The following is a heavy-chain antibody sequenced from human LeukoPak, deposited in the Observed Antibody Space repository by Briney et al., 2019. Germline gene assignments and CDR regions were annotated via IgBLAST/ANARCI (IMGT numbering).Heavy chain of an antibody. V-gene: IGHV4-59*08. CDR2: IYYSGST. J-gene: IGHJ4*02. CDR1: GGSISSYY. Sequence: SETLSLTCTVSGGSISSYYWSWIRQPPGKGLEWIGYIYYSGSTNYNPSLKSRVTISVDASKNQFSLKLNPVTAADTAVYYCARHDSSGWYYFDYWGQGTLVTVSS. D-gene: IGHD6-19*01. CDR3: ARHDSSGWYYFDY.